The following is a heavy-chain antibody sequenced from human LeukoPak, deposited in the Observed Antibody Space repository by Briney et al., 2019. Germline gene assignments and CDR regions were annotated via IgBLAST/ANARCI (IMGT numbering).Heavy chain of an antibody. CDR1: GGSISSGSYY. J-gene: IGHJ6*03. D-gene: IGHD3-10*01. V-gene: IGHV4-61*02. CDR3: ARVAGDYYGSGSSKTNYYYYYMDV. CDR2: IYTSGST. Sequence: NPSETLSLTCTVSGGSISSGSYYWSWIRQPAGKGLEWIGRIYTSGSTNYNPSLKSRVTISVDTSKNQFSLKLSSVTAADTAVYYCARVAGDYYGSGSSKTNYYYYYMDVWGKGTTVTISS.